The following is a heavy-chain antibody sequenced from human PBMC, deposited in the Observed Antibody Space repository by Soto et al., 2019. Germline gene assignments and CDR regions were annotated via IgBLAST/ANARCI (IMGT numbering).Heavy chain of an antibody. Sequence: PSETLSLTCTVSGGSISSYYWSWIRQPPGKGLEWIGYIYYSGSTNYNPSLKSRVTISVDTSKNQFSLKLGSVTAADTAVYYCARDLRTIPAASRFGFDPWGQGTLVTVSS. CDR1: GGSISSYY. D-gene: IGHD2-2*01. CDR2: IYYSGST. V-gene: IGHV4-59*01. CDR3: ARDLRTIPAASRFGFDP. J-gene: IGHJ5*02.